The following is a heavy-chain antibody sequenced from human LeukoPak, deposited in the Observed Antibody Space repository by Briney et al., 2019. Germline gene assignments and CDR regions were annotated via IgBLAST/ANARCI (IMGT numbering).Heavy chain of an antibody. Sequence: GESLKISCKGSEYSFTRYWIGWVRQMPGKGLEWMGIIHPGDSETRYSPSFQGQVTISADKSISTAYLQWSSLEASDTAMYYCARHGGGNGEYFFDYWGHGTLVTVSS. J-gene: IGHJ4*01. D-gene: IGHD4-23*01. CDR3: ARHGGGNGEYFFDY. V-gene: IGHV5-51*01. CDR1: EYSFTRYW. CDR2: IHPGDSET.